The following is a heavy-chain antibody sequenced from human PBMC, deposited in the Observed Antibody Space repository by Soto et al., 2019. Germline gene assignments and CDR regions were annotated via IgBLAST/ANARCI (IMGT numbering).Heavy chain of an antibody. CDR1: GLTFSSYA. V-gene: IGHV3-23*01. Sequence: GGSLRLSCAASGLTFSSYAMSWVRQAPGKGLEWVSAISGSGGSTYYADSVKGRFTISRDNSKNTLYLQMNSLRAEDTAVYYCAKDVSSGWYMNWFDPWGQGTLVTVSS. CDR3: AKDVSSGWYMNWFDP. CDR2: ISGSGGST. D-gene: IGHD6-19*01. J-gene: IGHJ5*02.